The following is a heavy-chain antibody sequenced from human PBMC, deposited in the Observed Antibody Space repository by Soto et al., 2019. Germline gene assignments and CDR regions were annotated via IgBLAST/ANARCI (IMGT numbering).Heavy chain of an antibody. D-gene: IGHD3-10*01. CDR1: GFTFSSYA. CDR3: VKGERLLGFGELPTPFYFDY. V-gene: IGHV3-23*01. J-gene: IGHJ4*02. CDR2: ISGSGGST. Sequence: EVQLLESGGGLVQPGGSLRLSCAASGFTFSSYAMSWVRQAPGKGLEWVSAISGSGGSTYYADSVKGRFTISRDNSKNTLYLQMNGLRAEDTAVYYCVKGERLLGFGELPTPFYFDYWVQCTLVTVS.